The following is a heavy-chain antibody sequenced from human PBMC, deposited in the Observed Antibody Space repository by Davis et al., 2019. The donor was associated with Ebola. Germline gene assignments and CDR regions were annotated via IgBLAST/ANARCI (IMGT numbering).Heavy chain of an antibody. V-gene: IGHV1-69*13. D-gene: IGHD6-6*01. CDR2: IIPIFGTA. J-gene: IGHJ4*02. CDR1: GGTFSSYA. Sequence: SVKVSCKASGGTFSSYAISWVRQAPGQGLEWMGGIIPIFGTANYAQTFQGRVTITADESTSTAYMELSSLRSEDTAVYYCASGGLYSSSSGGGDYWGQGTLVTVSS. CDR3: ASGGLYSSSSGGGDY.